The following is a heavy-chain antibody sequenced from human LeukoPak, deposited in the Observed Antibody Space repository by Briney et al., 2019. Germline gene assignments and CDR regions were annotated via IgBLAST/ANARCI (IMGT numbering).Heavy chain of an antibody. V-gene: IGHV3-23*01. CDR1: GFTFSSYA. D-gene: IGHD4-17*01. CDR3: AKDDTVTTVTTGDY. Sequence: GGSLRLSCAASGFTFSSYAMNWVRQAPGKGLEWVSAISGSGGSTHYADSVKGRFTISRDNSKNTLYLQMNSLRAEDTALYYCAKDDTVTTVTTGDYWGQGTLVTVSS. J-gene: IGHJ4*02. CDR2: ISGSGGST.